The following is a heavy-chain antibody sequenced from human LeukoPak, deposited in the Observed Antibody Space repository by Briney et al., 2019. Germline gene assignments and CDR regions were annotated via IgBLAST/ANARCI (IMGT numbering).Heavy chain of an antibody. CDR2: IYHGGDT. CDR1: GGSITSHSG. D-gene: IGHD6-19*01. J-gene: IGHJ4*02. Sequence: PSETQTLTCAVSGGSITSHSGWSWLRQPPGKGLEWIGEIYHGGDTNYDPSVKSRVTMSVDKSKNHFSLNLRSVTAADTAISYCASHVTVLGTSGVDYWGQGILVTVSS. V-gene: IGHV4-4*02. CDR3: ASHVTVLGTSGVDY.